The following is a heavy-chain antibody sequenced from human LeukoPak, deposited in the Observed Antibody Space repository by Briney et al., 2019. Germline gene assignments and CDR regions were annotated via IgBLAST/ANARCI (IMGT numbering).Heavy chain of an antibody. D-gene: IGHD1-26*01. J-gene: IGHJ4*02. V-gene: IGHV3-23*01. CDR2: INYGGSST. Sequence: PGGSLRLSCAASGFTFSNYAMNWVRQAPGKGLEGVSSINYGGSSTYCADSVKGRFTISRDNSKNTLSLQMNSLRAEDTAVYYCAKGHSANYYNCDSWGQGTLVTVSS. CDR3: AKGHSANYYNCDS. CDR1: GFTFSNYA.